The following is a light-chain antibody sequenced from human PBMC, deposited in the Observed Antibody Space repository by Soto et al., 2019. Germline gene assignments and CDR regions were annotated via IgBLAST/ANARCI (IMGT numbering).Light chain of an antibody. J-gene: IGLJ2*01. CDR1: SSDVGGYTY. CDR3: KSYTSSSTVV. Sequence: QSALTQPASVSGSPGQSITISCTGTSSDVGGYTYVSWYQHHPGKAPKLMIFEVISRPSGVSNRFSGSKSGNTASLTISGLQGEDEADYYCKSYTSSSTVVFGGGTKLTVL. CDR2: EVI. V-gene: IGLV2-14*01.